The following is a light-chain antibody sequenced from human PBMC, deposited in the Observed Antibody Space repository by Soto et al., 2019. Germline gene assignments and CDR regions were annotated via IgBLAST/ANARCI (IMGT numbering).Light chain of an antibody. CDR1: SNDVGRYNF. CDR3: SSYTGSTSLVYV. V-gene: IGLV2-14*03. CDR2: DVA. Sequence: SALTQPASVSGSPGQSISISCTGTSNDVGRYNFVSWYQQRPGKAPKLIIYDVANRPSGISNRFSGSKSGNTASLTISGLQAEDEADYYCSSYTGSTSLVYVFGTGTKLTVL. J-gene: IGLJ1*01.